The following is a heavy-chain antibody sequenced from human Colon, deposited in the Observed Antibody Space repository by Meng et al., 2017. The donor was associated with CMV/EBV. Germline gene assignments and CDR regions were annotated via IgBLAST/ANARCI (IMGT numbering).Heavy chain of an antibody. CDR3: ARGTGTPTTRFVY. CDR2: IPLEGGTQ. D-gene: IGHD4-17*01. V-gene: IGHV3-30*04. Sequence: TFTAFAMPWARRTQGRGWGWVAVIPLEGGTQWYATSVRGRLLISRDDSKNTVYLQMNNLRPDDTGVNYCARGTGTPTTRFVYWGQGTLVTVSS. J-gene: IGHJ4*02. CDR1: TFTAFA.